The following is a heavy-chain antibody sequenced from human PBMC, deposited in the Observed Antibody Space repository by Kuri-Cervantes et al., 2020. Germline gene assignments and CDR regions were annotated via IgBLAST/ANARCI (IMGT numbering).Heavy chain of an antibody. CDR1: GFTFSSYW. CDR3: ARVKQLVNYFYFDY. CDR2: INSDGSST. J-gene: IGHJ4*02. V-gene: IGHV3-74*01. D-gene: IGHD6-13*01. Sequence: GGSLRLSCAASGFTFSSYWMHWVRQAPGKGLVWVSRINSDGSSTSYADSVKGRITISRDNSKNTLYLQMNSLRAEDTAVYYCARVKQLVNYFYFDYWGQGALVTVSS.